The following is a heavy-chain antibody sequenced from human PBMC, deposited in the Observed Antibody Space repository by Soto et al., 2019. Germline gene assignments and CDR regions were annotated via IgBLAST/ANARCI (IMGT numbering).Heavy chain of an antibody. D-gene: IGHD3-22*01. J-gene: IGHJ3*02. CDR3: ARDYYEDSSGYWFDVFEM. V-gene: IGHV1-18*01. Sequence: QGQLVQSGAEVKKPGASVRVSCKASGYSFTSYGMSWVRQAPGQGLEWMGWISTGKDDTNYAQRYRGRVTMTTDTTTNTVYRELTSLRSDVSAVYYCARDYYEDSSGYWFDVFEMWGEGAMVTVSS. CDR1: GYSFTSYG. CDR2: ISTGKDDT.